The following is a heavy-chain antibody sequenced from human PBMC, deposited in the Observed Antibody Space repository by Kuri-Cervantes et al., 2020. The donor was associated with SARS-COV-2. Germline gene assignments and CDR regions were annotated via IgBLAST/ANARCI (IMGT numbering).Heavy chain of an antibody. CDR1: GFTFGSYA. CDR2: IRYDGSES. J-gene: IGHJ4*02. D-gene: IGHD3-3*01. V-gene: IGHV3-30*02. Sequence: GGSLRLSCAASGFTFGSYAMHWVRQAPGKGLEWVAFIRYDGSESHYGASVKGRVTISRDNSKNTLYLQMNSLRPEDTAVYYCAKNHGGGYDFSIHFDTYFDYWGQGTLVTVSS. CDR3: AKNHGGGYDFSIHFDTYFDY.